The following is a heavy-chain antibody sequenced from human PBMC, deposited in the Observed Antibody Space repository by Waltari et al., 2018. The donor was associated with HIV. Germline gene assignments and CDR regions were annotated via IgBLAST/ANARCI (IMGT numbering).Heavy chain of an antibody. CDR1: GFTSSHYV. V-gene: IGHV3-30-3*01. Sequence: QVQLVASGGGLVHPGRSLGLYCPTSGFTSSHYVFPWSRHATGKGLEWVAVISYDGSNKYYADSVKGRFTISRDNSKNTLYLQMNSLRAEDTAVYYCARDPQYCSSTSCSYYFDYWGQGTLVTVSS. D-gene: IGHD2-2*01. J-gene: IGHJ4*02. CDR3: ARDPQYCSSTSCSYYFDY. CDR2: ISYDGSNK.